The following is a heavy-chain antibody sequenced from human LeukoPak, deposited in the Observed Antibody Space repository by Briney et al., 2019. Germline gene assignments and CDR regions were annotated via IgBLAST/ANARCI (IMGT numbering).Heavy chain of an antibody. V-gene: IGHV3-53*01. CDR3: ARSRLDAFDI. CDR2: IYRGGST. D-gene: IGHD6-19*01. J-gene: IGHJ3*02. CDR1: GFTVSSNY. Sequence: QPGGSLRLSCAASGFTVSSNYMSWVRQAPGKGLEWVAVIYRGGSTYYADFVKGRFTISRDNSKNTLFLQMNSLRAEDTAVFYCARSRLDAFDIWGQGTLVTVSS.